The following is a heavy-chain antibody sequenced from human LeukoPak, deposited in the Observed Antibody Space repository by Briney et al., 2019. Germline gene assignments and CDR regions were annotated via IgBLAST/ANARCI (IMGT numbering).Heavy chain of an antibody. Sequence: GGSLRLSCAASEFSLSNYWMHWVRQAPGKGLMWVSQISPDGSQTFYADSVKGRFTISRDNAKNTLFLQMDSLRAEDTALYYCVRSLRSADFWGQGTLVTVSS. V-gene: IGHV3-74*01. CDR3: VRSLRSADF. CDR1: EFSLSNYW. CDR2: ISPDGSQT. J-gene: IGHJ4*02.